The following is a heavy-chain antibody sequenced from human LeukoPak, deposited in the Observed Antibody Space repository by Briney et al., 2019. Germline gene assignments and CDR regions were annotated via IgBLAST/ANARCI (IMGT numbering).Heavy chain of an antibody. Sequence: GGSLRLSCAASGFTFDDYGMTWVRQAPGKGLEWVAKIKQDGSEKYYADSVKGRFTISRDNAKNSLYLQMNSLRAEDTAVYFCARDYYGSGSFPYYFDYWGQGTLVTVSS. J-gene: IGHJ4*02. CDR2: IKQDGSEK. CDR3: ARDYYGSGSFPYYFDY. V-gene: IGHV3-7*01. D-gene: IGHD3-10*01. CDR1: GFTFDDYG.